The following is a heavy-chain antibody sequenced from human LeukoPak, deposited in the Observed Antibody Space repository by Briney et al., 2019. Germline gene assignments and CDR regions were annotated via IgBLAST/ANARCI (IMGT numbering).Heavy chain of an antibody. J-gene: IGHJ3*01. Sequence: SGTLSLTCDVSGDSITNTNWWNWVRQSPGKGLKWIGEISHSGNTNYNPSLKSRVTISLDRSKKQFSLKLSSVTAADTAVYYCARSTFTNLGAAFDVWGQGTMVAVSS. CDR2: ISHSGNT. V-gene: IGHV4-4*02. CDR3: ARSTFTNLGAAFDV. D-gene: IGHD2-8*01. CDR1: GDSITNTNW.